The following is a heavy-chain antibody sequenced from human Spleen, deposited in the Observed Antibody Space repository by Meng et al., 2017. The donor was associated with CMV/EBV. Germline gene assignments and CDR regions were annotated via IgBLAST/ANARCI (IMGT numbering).Heavy chain of an antibody. D-gene: IGHD3-10*01. J-gene: IGHJ6*02. CDR2: IIPILGIA. V-gene: IGHV1-69*10. CDR3: ARVREAYYGSGREDV. Sequence: SVKGSCKASGGPFSSYAISWVRQAPGQGLEWMGGIIPILGIANYAQKFQVRFTITADKSTSTAYMELSSLRSEDTAVYYCARVREAYYGSGREDVWGQGTTVTVSS. CDR1: GGPFSSYA.